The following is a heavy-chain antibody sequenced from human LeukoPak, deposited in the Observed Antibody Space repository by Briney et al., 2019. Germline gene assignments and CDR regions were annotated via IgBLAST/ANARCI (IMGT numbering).Heavy chain of an antibody. CDR1: GFTFSRYA. V-gene: IGHV3-21*01. CDR3: ARDLGYCSSTSCYGGYYYYGMDV. D-gene: IGHD2-2*01. Sequence: GGSLRLSCVASGFTFSRYAMHWVRQAPGKGLEWVSSISSSSSYIYYADSVKGRFTISRDSAKNSLYLQMNSLRAEDTAVYYCARDLGYCSSTSCYGGYYYYGMDVWGQGTTVTVSS. J-gene: IGHJ6*02. CDR2: ISSSSSYI.